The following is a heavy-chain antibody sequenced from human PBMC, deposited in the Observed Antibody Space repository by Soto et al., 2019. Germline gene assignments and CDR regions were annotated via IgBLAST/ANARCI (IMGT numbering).Heavy chain of an antibody. D-gene: IGHD2-15*01. Sequence: QVQLVQSGAEVKKPGSSVKVSCKASGGTFSSDSFSWVRQAPGQGLEWMGGIIPMFDTPIYAQKFQDRVTITADESTSPAYMQLRSLRSGDTAVYYCAGSGGSDRDFNYWGQGSLVTVSS. CDR1: GGTFSSDS. V-gene: IGHV1-69*12. CDR3: AGSGGSDRDFNY. J-gene: IGHJ4*02. CDR2: IIPMFDTP.